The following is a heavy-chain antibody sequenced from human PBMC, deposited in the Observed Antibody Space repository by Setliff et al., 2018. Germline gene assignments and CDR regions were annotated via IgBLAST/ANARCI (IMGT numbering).Heavy chain of an antibody. CDR1: GYDFTGYN. CDR2: INPKSGFT. D-gene: IGHD5-18*01. J-gene: IGHJ4*02. Sequence: AASVKVSCKASGYDFTGYNLHWVRQAPGQGLEWMGWINPKSGFTKYAQRFQGRVAMTRDTSSSTAYMELSSLRSDDTAVYYCARFSGHNYGSFDSWGQGTLVTVSS. CDR3: ARFSGHNYGSFDS. V-gene: IGHV1-2*02.